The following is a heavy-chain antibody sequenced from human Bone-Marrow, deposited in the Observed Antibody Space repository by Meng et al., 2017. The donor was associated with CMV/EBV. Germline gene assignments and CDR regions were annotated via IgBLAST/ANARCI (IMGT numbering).Heavy chain of an antibody. CDR3: ARVYVGDYDFWSGYWDYYFDY. Sequence: ASVKVSCKASGYTFTGYYMHWVRQAPGQGLEWMGWINPNSGGTNYAQKFQGRVTMTRDTSISTAYMELSRLRSDDTAVYYCARVYVGDYDFWSGYWDYYFDYWGQGTLVTVSS. CDR2: INPNSGGT. J-gene: IGHJ4*02. D-gene: IGHD3-3*01. CDR1: GYTFTGYY. V-gene: IGHV1-2*02.